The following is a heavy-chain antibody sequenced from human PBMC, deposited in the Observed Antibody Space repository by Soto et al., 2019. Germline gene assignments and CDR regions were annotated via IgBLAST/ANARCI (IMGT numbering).Heavy chain of an antibody. V-gene: IGHV4-59*01. D-gene: IGHD3-22*01. Sequence: SETLSLTCTVSGGSISSYYWSWIRQPPGKGLEWIGYIYYSGSTNYNPSLKSRVTISVDTSKNQFSLKLSSVTAADTAVYYCARDAARNYYDSSGPDWFDPWGQGTLVTVSS. CDR3: ARDAARNYYDSSGPDWFDP. J-gene: IGHJ5*02. CDR1: GGSISSYY. CDR2: IYYSGST.